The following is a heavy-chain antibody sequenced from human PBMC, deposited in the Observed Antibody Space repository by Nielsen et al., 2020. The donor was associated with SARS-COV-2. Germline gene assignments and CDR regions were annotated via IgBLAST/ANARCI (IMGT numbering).Heavy chain of an antibody. V-gene: IGHV3-11*05. Sequence: GGSLRLSCAASGFTFSDYYMSWIRQAPGKGLEWVSYISSSSSYTNYADSVKGRFTISRDNAKNSLYLQMNSLRAEDTAVYYCARALLGKGVTGLDYRGQGTLVTVSS. CDR3: ARALLGKGVTGLDY. CDR1: GFTFSDYY. J-gene: IGHJ4*02. D-gene: IGHD1-20*01. CDR2: ISSSSSYT.